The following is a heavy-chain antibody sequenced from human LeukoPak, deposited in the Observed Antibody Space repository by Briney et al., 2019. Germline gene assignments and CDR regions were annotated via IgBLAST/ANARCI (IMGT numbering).Heavy chain of an antibody. V-gene: IGHV1-18*01. CDR2: ISAYNGNT. CDR3: ARLYDFWSGSNQHVGGNYDY. Sequence: ASVNVSCKSSVYTFTSYVISWVRQAPGQGLEWMGWISAYNGNTNYAQKLQGRVTMTTDTSTSTAYMELRSLRSDDTDVYYCARLYDFWSGSNQHVGGNYDYWGQGTLVTVSS. CDR1: VYTFTSYV. D-gene: IGHD3-3*01. J-gene: IGHJ4*02.